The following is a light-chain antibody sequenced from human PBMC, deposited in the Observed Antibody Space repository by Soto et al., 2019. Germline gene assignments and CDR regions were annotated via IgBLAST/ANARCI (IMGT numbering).Light chain of an antibody. CDR3: QQYGSSPEWT. CDR1: QSISSRY. J-gene: IGKJ1*01. CDR2: GAS. Sequence: EIVLTHSPGILSLSLGDRASLYCRPCQSISSRYLVWYQQKPGQAPRLLIYGASTRATGIPDRFSGSGSGTDFTLTISRLEPEDCAVYYCQQYGSSPEWTFGQGTKVDIK. V-gene: IGKV3-20*01.